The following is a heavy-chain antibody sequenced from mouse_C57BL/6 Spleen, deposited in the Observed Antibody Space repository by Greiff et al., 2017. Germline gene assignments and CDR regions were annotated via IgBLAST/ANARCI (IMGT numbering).Heavy chain of an antibody. CDR3: ARQGYRYFDY. CDR1: GFTFSSYG. Sequence: EVMLVESGGDLVKPGGSLKLSCAASGFTFSSYGMSWVRQTPDKRLEWVATISSGGSYTYYPDSVKGRFTISRDNAKNTLYLQMSSLKSEDTAMYYCARQGYRYFDYWGQGTTLTVSS. D-gene: IGHD2-14*01. CDR2: ISSGGSYT. J-gene: IGHJ2*01. V-gene: IGHV5-6*01.